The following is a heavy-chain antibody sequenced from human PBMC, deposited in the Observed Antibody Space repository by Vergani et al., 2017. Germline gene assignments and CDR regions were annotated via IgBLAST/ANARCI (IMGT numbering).Heavy chain of an antibody. CDR1: GFTFSSYA. Sequence: EVQLLESGGGLVQPGGSLRLSCAASGFTFSSYAMSWVRQAPGKGREWVSAISGSGGSTYYADSVKGRFTISRDNSKNTLYLQMNSLRDEDTAVYYCATGGGLGVVIMNPYWGQGTLVTVSS. D-gene: IGHD3-3*01. V-gene: IGHV3-23*01. J-gene: IGHJ4*02. CDR2: ISGSGGST. CDR3: ATGGGLGVVIMNPY.